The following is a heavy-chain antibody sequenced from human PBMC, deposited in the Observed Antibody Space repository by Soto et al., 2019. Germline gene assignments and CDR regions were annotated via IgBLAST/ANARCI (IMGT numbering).Heavy chain of an antibody. CDR2: ISGSGGST. D-gene: IGHD3-22*01. CDR1: GFTFSSYA. V-gene: IGHV3-23*01. Sequence: GGSLRLSCAASGFTFSSYAMTWVRQAPGKGLEWVSVISGSGGSTHYADSVKGRSTIARDNSKNTLYLQVNSLRAEDTAVYYCAKEADISGYNHDYWGQGTLVTVSS. CDR3: AKEADISGYNHDY. J-gene: IGHJ4*02.